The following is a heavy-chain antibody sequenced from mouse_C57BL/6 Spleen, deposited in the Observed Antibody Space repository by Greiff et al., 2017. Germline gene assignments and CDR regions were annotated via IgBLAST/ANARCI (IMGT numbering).Heavy chain of an antibody. V-gene: IGHV1-55*01. Sequence: QVQLQQPGAELVKPGASVKMSCKASGYTFTSYWITWVKQRPGQGLEWIGDIYPGSGSTNYNEKFKSKATLTVDTSSSTAYMQLSSLTSEDSAVYYCARWGTGKGLLDYWGQGTALTVSS. CDR3: ARWGTGKGLLDY. D-gene: IGHD4-1*01. CDR2: IYPGSGST. J-gene: IGHJ2*01. CDR1: GYTFTSYW.